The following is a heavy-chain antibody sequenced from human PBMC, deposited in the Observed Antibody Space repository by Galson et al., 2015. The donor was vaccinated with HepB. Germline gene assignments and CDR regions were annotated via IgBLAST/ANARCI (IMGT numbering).Heavy chain of an antibody. CDR3: ARDRLPAYGMDV. J-gene: IGHJ6*02. CDR2: IIPVFGTA. V-gene: IGHV1-69*13. CDR1: GGTFSSYA. Sequence: SVKVSCKASGGTFSSYAISWVRQAPGQGLEWMGGIIPVFGTASYAQKFQGRVTIAADGSTTTAYMELSSLRFEDTAVYYCARDRLPAYGMDVRGQGTTVTVSS. D-gene: IGHD4-11*01.